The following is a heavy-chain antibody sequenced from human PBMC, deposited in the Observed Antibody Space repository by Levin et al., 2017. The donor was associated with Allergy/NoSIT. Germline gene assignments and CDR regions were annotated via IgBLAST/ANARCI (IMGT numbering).Heavy chain of an antibody. D-gene: IGHD5-12*01. Sequence: ASVKVSCKASGYTFTGYYMHWVRQAPGQGLEWMGWINPDSGGTKYAQNFQGRVTMTRDTSISTAYMEVSTLRFDDTAVYYCARDALADIVATIPLSDWGQGTLVTVSS. J-gene: IGHJ4*02. V-gene: IGHV1-2*02. CDR3: ARDALADIVATIPLSD. CDR2: INPDSGGT. CDR1: GYTFTGYY.